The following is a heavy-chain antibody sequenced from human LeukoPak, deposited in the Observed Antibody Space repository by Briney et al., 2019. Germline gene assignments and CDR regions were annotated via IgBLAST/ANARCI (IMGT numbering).Heavy chain of an antibody. CDR1: GGSISSGDYY. J-gene: IGHJ5*02. CDR2: IYYSGST. V-gene: IGHV4-30-4*08. D-gene: IGHD5-24*01. CDR3: ARAEDGYSNWFDP. Sequence: SETLSLTCTVSGGSISSGDYYWSWIRQPPGKGLEWIGYIYYSGSTYYNPSLKSRVTISVDTSKNQFSLKLSSVTAAGTAVYYCARAEDGYSNWFDPWGQGTPVTVSS.